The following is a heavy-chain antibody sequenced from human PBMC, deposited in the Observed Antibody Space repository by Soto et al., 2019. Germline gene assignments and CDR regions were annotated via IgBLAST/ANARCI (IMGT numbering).Heavy chain of an antibody. CDR1: GGSIGSSSYY. CDR2: IYYSGAT. Sequence: PSESLSLSCTVSGGSIGSSSYYWGRLRQPPGKELEWIGSIYYSGATYYNPSLTRCGTISVDTSRNRCSRRLRYVTAANTGVYYEARETYTWGYDIDVWGRGTTVTVSS. CDR3: ARETYTWGYDIDV. D-gene: IGHD7-27*01. V-gene: IGHV4-39*02. J-gene: IGHJ6*01.